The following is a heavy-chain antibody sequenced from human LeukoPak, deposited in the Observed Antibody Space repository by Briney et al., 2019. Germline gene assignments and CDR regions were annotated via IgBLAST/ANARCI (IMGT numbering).Heavy chain of an antibody. V-gene: IGHV3-7*04. CDR3: ARDPLRRFDF. CDR2: IQEDGAEV. J-gene: IGHJ4*02. CDR1: GFTFSAYW. D-gene: IGHD5-12*01. Sequence: PGGSLRLSCAAPGFTFSAYWMTWVRQAPGKGLEWVANIQEDGAEVHYVDSVKGRFTISRDNAKNSLYLQMNTLRAEDTAVYYCARDPLRRFDFWGQGTLVTVSS.